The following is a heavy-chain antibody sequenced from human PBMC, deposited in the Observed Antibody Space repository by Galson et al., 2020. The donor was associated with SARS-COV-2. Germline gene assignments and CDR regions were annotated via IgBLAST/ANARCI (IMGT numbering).Heavy chain of an antibody. CDR1: GFTFSSFD. CDR3: AKDRHGYCSGGSCYPKDY. J-gene: IGHJ4*02. Sequence: TGGSLRLSCAASGFTFSSFDMHWVRQAPGKGLEWVAVISYDGSNKYYSDSVKGRFTISRDNSKNTLYLQMNSLRAEDTAGYYCAKDRHGYCSGGSCYPKDYWGQGTLVTVSS. D-gene: IGHD2-15*01. V-gene: IGHV3-30*18. CDR2: ISYDGSNK.